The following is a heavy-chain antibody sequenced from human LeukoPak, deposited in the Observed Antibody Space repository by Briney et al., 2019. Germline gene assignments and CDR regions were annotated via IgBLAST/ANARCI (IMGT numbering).Heavy chain of an antibody. CDR2: INSDMSST. J-gene: IGHJ4*02. CDR3: ARDIAVSGNYFDY. D-gene: IGHD6-19*01. Sequence: GGSLRLSCAASGSTFRDYEMHWVRQAPGKGLVWVSRINSDMSSTNYADSVKGRFTISRDNAKNTLYLQMNSLRAEDTAVYYCARDIAVSGNYFDYWGQGTLVTVSS. V-gene: IGHV3-74*01. CDR1: GSTFRDYE.